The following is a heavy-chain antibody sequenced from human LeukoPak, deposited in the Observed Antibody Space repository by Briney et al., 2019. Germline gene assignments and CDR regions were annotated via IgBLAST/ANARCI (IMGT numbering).Heavy chain of an antibody. CDR3: ARGQDYGDYV. J-gene: IGHJ4*02. V-gene: IGHV3-23*01. Sequence: GGALRLSCAASGFTFSSDDMTWVRQAPGRGLEWVSSIRPSGDNAYYGDSVKGRFTISRDNAKNTLYLQMNSLRAEDTAVYYCARGQDYGDYVWSQGTLVTVSS. CDR2: IRPSGDNA. CDR1: GFTFSSDD. D-gene: IGHD4-17*01.